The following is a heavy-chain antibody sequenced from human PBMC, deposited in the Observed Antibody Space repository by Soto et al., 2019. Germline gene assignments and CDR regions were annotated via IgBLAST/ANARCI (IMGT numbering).Heavy chain of an antibody. V-gene: IGHV1-2*04. D-gene: IGHD4-17*01. Sequence: QVQLVQSGAEVKKPGASVKVSCKASGYTFTGYYMHWVRQAPGQGLEWMGWINPNSGGTNYAQKFQGWVTMTRDTSISAAYMELSRLRSDDTAVYYWAREIIYGDFDAFDIWGQGTMVTVSS. CDR3: AREIIYGDFDAFDI. CDR1: GYTFTGYY. J-gene: IGHJ3*02. CDR2: INPNSGGT.